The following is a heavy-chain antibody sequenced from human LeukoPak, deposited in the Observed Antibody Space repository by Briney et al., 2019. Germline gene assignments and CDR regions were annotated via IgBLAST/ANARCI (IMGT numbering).Heavy chain of an antibody. V-gene: IGHV4-34*01. CDR1: GVSFSGYY. Sequence: SETLSLTCGVSGVSFSGYYWNWIRRAPGKGPEWIGEISHTGRTAYNPSLKSRVTISLDTSKNQFSLKLTFVSAADTAVYYCTRTSPGIPLDFWGQGTLVTVSS. CDR2: ISHTGRT. J-gene: IGHJ4*02. D-gene: IGHD1-26*01. CDR3: TRTSPGIPLDF.